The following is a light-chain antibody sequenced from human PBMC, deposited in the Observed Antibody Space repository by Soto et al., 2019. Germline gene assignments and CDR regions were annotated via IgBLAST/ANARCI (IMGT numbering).Light chain of an antibody. CDR2: ATS. Sequence: EIVLTQSPGTLSLSPGERATLSGRPMQSVVSKFFAWYQQKPGQASRLRIYATSSRATGIPDRFSGSGSGTSFTLTITSLEPDDFAVYYGQQYGYPPIYACGQGTKIEI. CDR3: QQYGYPPIYA. J-gene: IGKJ2*01. V-gene: IGKV3-20*01. CDR1: QSVVSKF.